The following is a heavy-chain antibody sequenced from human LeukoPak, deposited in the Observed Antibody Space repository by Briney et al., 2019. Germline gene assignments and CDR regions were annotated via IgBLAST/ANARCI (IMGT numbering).Heavy chain of an antibody. Sequence: ASVKVSCKASGYTFTDYYLHRVRQAPGQGLEWMGWINPNSGGANYPQKFQGRVTMTRDTSISTAYMELSRLRSDDTAVYYCARHPDNSGRGYWGQGTLVTVSS. V-gene: IGHV1-2*02. CDR3: ARHPDNSGRGY. D-gene: IGHD6-25*01. CDR2: INPNSGGA. CDR1: GYTFTDYY. J-gene: IGHJ4*02.